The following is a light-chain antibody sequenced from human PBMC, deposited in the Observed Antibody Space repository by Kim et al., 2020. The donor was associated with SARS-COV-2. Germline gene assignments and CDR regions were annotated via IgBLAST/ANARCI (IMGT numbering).Light chain of an antibody. Sequence: GNTVTISCTRSSGSIASNYVQWYQQRPGSSPPTVIYEDNQRPSGVPDRFSGSIDSSSNSASLTISGLKTEDEADYYCQSYDSSNWVFGGGTQLTVL. CDR1: SGSIASNY. CDR2: EDN. J-gene: IGLJ3*02. CDR3: QSYDSSNWV. V-gene: IGLV6-57*01.